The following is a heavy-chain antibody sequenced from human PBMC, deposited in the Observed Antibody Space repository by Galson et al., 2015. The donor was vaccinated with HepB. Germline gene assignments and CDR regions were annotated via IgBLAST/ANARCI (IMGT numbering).Heavy chain of an antibody. Sequence: SLRLSCAASGFVVSTSHMSWVRQAPGRGLEWVSIIYDDGRTFYSDSVKGRFTISRDNAKNTLYLQMNSLRAEDTAVYYCARVAGGSSGYNYFVPEFYFDHWGQGTLVTVSS. V-gene: IGHV3-66*01. J-gene: IGHJ4*02. CDR1: GFVVSTSH. CDR2: IYDDGRT. CDR3: ARVAGGSSGYNYFVPEFYFDH. D-gene: IGHD3-22*01.